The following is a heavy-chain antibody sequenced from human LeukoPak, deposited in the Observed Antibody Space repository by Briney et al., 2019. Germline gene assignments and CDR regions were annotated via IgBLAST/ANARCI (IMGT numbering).Heavy chain of an antibody. CDR3: ARQEEEYSSRGSPYYFDY. CDR2: IYHGGST. V-gene: IGHV4-38-2*01. D-gene: IGHD6-13*01. J-gene: IGHJ4*02. CDR1: GYSISSGYY. Sequence: SETLSLTCAVSGYSISSGYYWGWIRQPPGKGLEWIGSIYHGGSTYYNPSLKSRVTISVDTSKNQFSLKLSSVTAADTAVYYCARQEEEYSSRGSPYYFDYWGQGTLVTVSS.